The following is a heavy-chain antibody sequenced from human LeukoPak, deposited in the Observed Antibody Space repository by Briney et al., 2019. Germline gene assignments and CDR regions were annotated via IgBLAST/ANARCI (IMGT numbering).Heavy chain of an antibody. CDR2: INGDGTST. CDR3: ARGRDIEVVSAAVSWFDP. V-gene: IGHV3-74*01. CDR1: GFTFSPYW. D-gene: IGHD2-2*01. Sequence: GGSLRLSCVASGFTFSPYWMHWVRQAPGKGLVWVSHINGDGTSTNYADSVEGRFTISRDNAKNTVYLEMNSLRADDTAVYYCARGRDIEVVSAAVSWFDPWGQGTLVTVSS. J-gene: IGHJ5*02.